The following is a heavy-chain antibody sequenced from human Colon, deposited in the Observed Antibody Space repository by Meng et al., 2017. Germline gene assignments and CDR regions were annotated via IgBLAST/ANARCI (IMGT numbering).Heavy chain of an antibody. V-gene: IGHV1-18*01. CDR1: GYIFNNYA. CDR3: SRDENSSGPTTNWFDP. D-gene: IGHD6-19*01. J-gene: IGHJ5*02. Sequence: ASVKVSCRASGYIFNNYAISWFRQSPGLGLEWRGWVSAYSGKTIYAQNFQDRLTVTTETSTTTANMELRSLRSDDTAIYYCSRDENSSGPTTNWFDPWGQGTLVTVS. CDR2: VSAYSGKT.